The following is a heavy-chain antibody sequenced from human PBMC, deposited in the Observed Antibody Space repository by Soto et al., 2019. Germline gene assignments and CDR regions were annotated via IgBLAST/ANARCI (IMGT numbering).Heavy chain of an antibody. CDR3: AKIRVSEHYYYTLDV. V-gene: IGHV4-59*11. Sequence: QVQVQESGPGLVKPSETLSLTCTVSGGSISNHYWSWIRQPPGKVLEWIGSIHYSGTTSYNPSLKLPVTISVDTSKKQSSLKLTLVTAADTAVYFSAKIRVSEHYYYTLDVWGQGTAVTVSS. CDR2: IHYSGTT. J-gene: IGHJ6*02. D-gene: IGHD3-10*01. CDR1: GGSISNHY.